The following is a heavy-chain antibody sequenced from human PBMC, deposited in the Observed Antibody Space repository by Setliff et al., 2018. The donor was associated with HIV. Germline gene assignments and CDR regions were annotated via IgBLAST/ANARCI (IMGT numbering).Heavy chain of an antibody. Sequence: ASVKVSCKASGYNFTSYTMHWVRKAPGQRLEWVGWINTGNSNTKYSQKVQGRVTITRDTSASTAYMELSNLRSEDTAVYYCARAWGLEHTTHSDYWGQGTLVTVSS. D-gene: IGHD3-16*01. J-gene: IGHJ4*02. V-gene: IGHV1-3*04. CDR2: INTGNSNT. CDR3: ARAWGLEHTTHSDY. CDR1: GYNFTSYT.